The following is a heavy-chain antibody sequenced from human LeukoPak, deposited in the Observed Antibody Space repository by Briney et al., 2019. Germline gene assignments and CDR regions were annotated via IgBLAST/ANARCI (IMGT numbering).Heavy chain of an antibody. D-gene: IGHD6-13*01. J-gene: IGHJ4*02. CDR2: INPNSGGT. CDR3: ARGAAAAGAGFDH. Sequence: ASVKVSCKASGYTFTGYYMHWVRQAPGQGLEWMGWINPNSGGTNYAQKFQGRVTMTRDTSISTAYMELSRLRSDDTAVYYCARGAAAAGAGFDHWGQGTLVTVSS. CDR1: GYTFTGYY. V-gene: IGHV1-2*02.